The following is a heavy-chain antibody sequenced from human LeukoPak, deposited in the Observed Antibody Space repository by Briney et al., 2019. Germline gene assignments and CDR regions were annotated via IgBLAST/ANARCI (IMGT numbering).Heavy chain of an antibody. CDR2: IYYSGST. CDR3: ARREAAAGPFDY. D-gene: IGHD6-13*01. V-gene: IGHV4-31*03. CDR1: GGSISSGGYY. J-gene: IGHJ4*02. Sequence: SQTLSLTCTVSGGSISSGGYYWSWIRQHPGKGLEWIGYIYYSGSTYYNPSLKSRVTISVDTSKNQFALKLSSVTAADTAVYYCARREAAAGPFDYWGQGTLVTVSS.